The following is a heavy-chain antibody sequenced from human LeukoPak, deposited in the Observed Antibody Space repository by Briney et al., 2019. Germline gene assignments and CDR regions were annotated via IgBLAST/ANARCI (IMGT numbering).Heavy chain of an antibody. CDR2: RNPNSGNT. CDR3: ARVGYCSSTSCSNYYYYGMDV. J-gene: IGHJ6*02. V-gene: IGHV1-8*01. D-gene: IGHD2-2*01. CDR1: GYTFTSYD. Sequence: ASVTVSFKAAGYTFTSYDINWGRQATGQGLEWMGWRNPNSGNTGYAQKFQGRVTMTRNTSISTSYMELSTLRSEDTAVYYCARVGYCSSTSCSNYYYYGMDVWGQGTTVTVSS.